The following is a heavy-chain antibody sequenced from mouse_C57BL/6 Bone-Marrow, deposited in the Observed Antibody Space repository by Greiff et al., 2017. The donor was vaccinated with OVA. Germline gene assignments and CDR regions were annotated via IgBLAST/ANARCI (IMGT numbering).Heavy chain of an antibody. V-gene: IGHV1-50*01. D-gene: IGHD1-1*02. J-gene: IGHJ2*01. CDR1: GYTFTSYW. CDR2: IDPSDSYT. CDR3: ARGGWEGD. Sequence: QVQLQQPGAELVKPGASVKLSCKASGYTFTSYWMQWVKQRPGHGLEWIGEIDPSDSYTNYNQKFKGQATLTVDTSSSTAYMQLSSLTSEDTAVYYCARGGWEGDWGQGTTLTVSS.